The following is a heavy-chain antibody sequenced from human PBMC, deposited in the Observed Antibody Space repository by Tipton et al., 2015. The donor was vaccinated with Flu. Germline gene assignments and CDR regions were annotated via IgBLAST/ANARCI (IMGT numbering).Heavy chain of an antibody. V-gene: IGHV4-4*07. CDR2: IYPSGNT. Sequence: TLSLTCTVSGGSLSSYFWSWIRQPAGKGLEWIGRIYPSGNTNYNPSLQSRVTMSVDTSRNQFSLSLTSVTAADAAIYYCARYGTYDGSRYFQHWGQGTLVTVSS. J-gene: IGHJ1*01. CDR3: ARYGTYDGSRYFQH. CDR1: GGSLSSYF. D-gene: IGHD1-26*01.